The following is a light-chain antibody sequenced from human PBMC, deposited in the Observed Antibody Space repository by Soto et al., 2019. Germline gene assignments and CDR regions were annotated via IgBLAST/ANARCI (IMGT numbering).Light chain of an antibody. J-gene: IGKJ4*01. CDR1: ENIFKY. CDR3: QHYNTWSIA. CDR2: AAS. Sequence: DIQMIQSPATLSASVGDRITITCRASENIFKYVAWYQQTSGRAPNLLIYAASDLESGVPSRFSGSGSGTEFSLTIDSLQPNDSATYYCQHYNTWSIAFGGGTKVDVK. V-gene: IGKV1-5*01.